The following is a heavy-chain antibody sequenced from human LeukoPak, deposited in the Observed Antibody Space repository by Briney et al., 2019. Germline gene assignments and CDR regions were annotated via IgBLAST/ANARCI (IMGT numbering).Heavy chain of an antibody. CDR3: AGDPGYSSTYGMDV. J-gene: IGHJ6*02. Sequence: SQTLSLTCTVSGGSISSGGYYWSWIRQHPGKGLEWIGYIYYSGSTYYNPSLKSRVTISVDTSKNQFSLKLSSVTAADTAVYYCAGDPGYSSTYGMDVWGQGTTVTVSS. D-gene: IGHD6-13*01. V-gene: IGHV4-31*03. CDR2: IYYSGST. CDR1: GGSISSGGYY.